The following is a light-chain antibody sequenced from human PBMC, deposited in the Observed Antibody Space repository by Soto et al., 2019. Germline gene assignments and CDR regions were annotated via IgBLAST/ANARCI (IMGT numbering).Light chain of an antibody. Sequence: EIVLTQSPGTLSLSPGARATISCRASKSVDSSYLSWYQHKPGQAPRLLIYATSSRATGIPDRFSGSGSGTDFTLTISRLEPEDFAVYYCQRYGASSFTFGQGTKLVIK. CDR3: QRYGASSFT. CDR1: KSVDSSY. J-gene: IGKJ2*01. V-gene: IGKV3-20*01. CDR2: ATS.